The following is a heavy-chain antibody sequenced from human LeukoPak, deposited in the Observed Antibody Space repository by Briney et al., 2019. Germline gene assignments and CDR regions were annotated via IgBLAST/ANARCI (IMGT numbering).Heavy chain of an antibody. CDR1: GGSISSGSYY. J-gene: IGHJ5*02. Sequence: SQTLSLTCTVSGGSISSGSYYWRWIRQPAGKGLEWIGRIYTSGSRNYNPSLKSRVTISVDTSKNQFSLKLSSVTAADTAVYYCARQRFNNWFDPWGQGTLVTVSS. CDR3: ARQRFNNWFDP. V-gene: IGHV4-61*02. CDR2: IYTSGSR. D-gene: IGHD3-3*01.